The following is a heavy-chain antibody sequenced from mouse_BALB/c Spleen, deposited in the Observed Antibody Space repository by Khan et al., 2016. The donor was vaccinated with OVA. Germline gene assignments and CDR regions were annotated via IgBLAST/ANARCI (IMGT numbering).Heavy chain of an antibody. CDR2: INPTSGYT. J-gene: IGHJ2*01. CDR1: GYTFTTYW. Sequence: QVRLQQSGAELAKPGASVKMSCKASGYTFTTYWMHWVKQRPGQGLEWIGYINPTSGYTDYNEKFKDKATLSADKSSSTAYMQLSSLTSEDSAVYYCTRDRIDYRGQGTTLTVSS. V-gene: IGHV1-7*01. CDR3: TRDRIDY.